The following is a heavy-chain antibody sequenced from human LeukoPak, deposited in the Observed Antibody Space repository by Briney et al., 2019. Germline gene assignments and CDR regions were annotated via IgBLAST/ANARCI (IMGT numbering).Heavy chain of an antibody. J-gene: IGHJ4*02. CDR1: GLTFRSYG. CDR2: ISGGGTST. CDR3: ANEYFDY. V-gene: IGHV3-23*01. Sequence: GGSLRLSCAASGLTFRSYGMRWVRQAPGKGLEWVSAISGGGTSTYYADSVKGRFTISGDTSKNTLYLQMNSLRVEDTAVYYCANEYFDYWGQGTLVTVSS.